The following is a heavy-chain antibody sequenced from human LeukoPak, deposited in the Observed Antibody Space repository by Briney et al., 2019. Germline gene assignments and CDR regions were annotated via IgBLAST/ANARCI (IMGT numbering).Heavy chain of an antibody. CDR2: TYYRSTWYN. CDR3: ARRLTQYDCFDP. V-gene: IGHV6-1*01. J-gene: IGHJ5*02. D-gene: IGHD2-2*01. CDR1: GDSVSSNSVT. Sequence: SQALSLTCAISGDSVSSNSVTWNWIRQSPSRGLEWLGRTYYRSTWYNDYAVSVRGRITVNPDTSKNQFSLHLNSVTPEDTAVYYCARRLTQYDCFDPWGQGILVTVST.